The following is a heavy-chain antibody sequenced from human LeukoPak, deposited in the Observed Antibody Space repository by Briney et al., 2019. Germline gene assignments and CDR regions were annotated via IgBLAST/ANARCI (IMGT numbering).Heavy chain of an antibody. Sequence: PGGSLRPSCAASGFTFSSYGMNWVRQAPGKGLEWVSYISSSSSTINCADSVKGRFTISRDNAKNSLYLQMNSLRAEDTAVYYCARGSTYYDSSGQVPFDYWGQGTLVTVSS. CDR1: GFTFSSYG. D-gene: IGHD3-22*01. J-gene: IGHJ4*02. V-gene: IGHV3-48*01. CDR2: ISSSSSTI. CDR3: ARGSTYYDSSGQVPFDY.